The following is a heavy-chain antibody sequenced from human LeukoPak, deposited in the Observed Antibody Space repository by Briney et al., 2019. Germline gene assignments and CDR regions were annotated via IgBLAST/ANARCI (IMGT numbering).Heavy chain of an antibody. V-gene: IGHV5-51*01. CDR3: ARQGQQLVPDY. CDR1: GSIFTSYW. J-gene: IGHJ4*02. Sequence: GESLKISCKGSGSIFTSYWIGWVRQMPGKGLEWMGIIYPGDSDTRYSPSFQGQVTVSADKSISTAYLQWSSLKASDTAMYYCARQGQQLVPDYWGQGTLVTVSS. D-gene: IGHD6-13*01. CDR2: IYPGDSDT.